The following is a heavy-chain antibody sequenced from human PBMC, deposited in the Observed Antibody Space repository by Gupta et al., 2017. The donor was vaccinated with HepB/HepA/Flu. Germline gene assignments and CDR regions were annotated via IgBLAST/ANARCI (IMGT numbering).Heavy chain of an antibody. J-gene: IGHJ4*02. V-gene: IGHV4-39*02. CDR3: ARIASPALGEWDLLSYYFDY. CDR1: GGPISSRRHY. D-gene: IGHD1-26*01. Sequence: QLQLQESGPGLVKSAETLTLTCTVSGGPISSRRHYWGWFRQAPGKGLEWIGNIYYSGSTYYNPSLRGRVTISVDTSKNRFSLQLGSVTAADTAMFYCARIASPALGEWDLLSYYFDYWGQGTQVTVSS. CDR2: IYYSGST.